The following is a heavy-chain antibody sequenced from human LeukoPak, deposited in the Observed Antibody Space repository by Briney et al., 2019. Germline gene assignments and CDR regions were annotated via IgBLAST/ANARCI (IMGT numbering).Heavy chain of an antibody. CDR2: ISGSGGST. CDR1: GFTFSSYA. J-gene: IGHJ4*02. V-gene: IGHV3-23*01. D-gene: IGHD3-3*01. Sequence: PGGSLTLSCAASGFTFSSYAMSWVRHAPGKGLEWVSAISGSGGSTYYADSVEGRFTIPRDNSKNTLYLQMNSVRAEDTAVYYCAKDGVTPDYWGQGTLVTVSS. CDR3: AKDGVTPDY.